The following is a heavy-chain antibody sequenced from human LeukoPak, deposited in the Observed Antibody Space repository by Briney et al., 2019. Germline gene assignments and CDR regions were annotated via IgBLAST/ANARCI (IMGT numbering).Heavy chain of an antibody. J-gene: IGHJ4*02. CDR3: ARDPHDYGDYDWGY. CDR1: GFTFSSYE. D-gene: IGHD4-17*01. CDR2: ISSSGSTI. Sequence: TGGSLRLSCAASGFTFSSYEMNWVRQAPGKGLEWVSYISSSGSTIYYADSVKGRFTISRDNAKNSLYLQMNRLRAEDTAVYYCARDPHDYGDYDWGYWGQGTLVTVSS. V-gene: IGHV3-48*03.